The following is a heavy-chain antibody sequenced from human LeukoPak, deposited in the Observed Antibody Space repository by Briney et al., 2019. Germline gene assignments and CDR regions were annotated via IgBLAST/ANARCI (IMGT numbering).Heavy chain of an antibody. D-gene: IGHD2-21*01. CDR1: GYTFSNYA. Sequence: ASVKVSCKASGYTFSNYAIHWVRQAPGQRLEWMGWINAGNGNTKNSQRFQGRVTITRDTSASTAYMELSSLRSEDTAVYYCARGGDWPTEYYFDYWGQGTLVTVSS. CDR2: INAGNGNT. V-gene: IGHV1-3*01. J-gene: IGHJ4*02. CDR3: ARGGDWPTEYYFDY.